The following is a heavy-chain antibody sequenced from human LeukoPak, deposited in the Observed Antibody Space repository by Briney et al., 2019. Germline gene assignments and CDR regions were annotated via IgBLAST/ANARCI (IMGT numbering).Heavy chain of an antibody. CDR1: GYSFTSYY. Sequence: GASVKVSCKASGYSFTSYYMHWVRQAPGQGLEWMGIINPSGGSTSYAQKFQGRVTMTRDMSTTTVYMELSSLRSEDTAVYYCARLEPSLRGSTFDYWGQGTLVTVSS. J-gene: IGHJ4*02. CDR2: INPSGGST. CDR3: ARLEPSLRGSTFDY. V-gene: IGHV1-46*01. D-gene: IGHD5/OR15-5a*01.